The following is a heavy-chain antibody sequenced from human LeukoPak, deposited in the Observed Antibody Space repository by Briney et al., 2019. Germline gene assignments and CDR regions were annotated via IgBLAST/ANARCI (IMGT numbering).Heavy chain of an antibody. Sequence: GGSLRLSCAASGFPFSSYAMSWVRQAPAQGLEWVSALTGTGRTTYYADSVKGRFTISRDNSKNTLYLQMSRLRVEDTAVYYCARGRGYLMTDPEYWGQGTLVTVPS. CDR2: LTGTGRTT. CDR3: ARGRGYLMTDPEY. CDR1: GFPFSSYA. D-gene: IGHD2-21*02. J-gene: IGHJ4*02. V-gene: IGHV3-23*01.